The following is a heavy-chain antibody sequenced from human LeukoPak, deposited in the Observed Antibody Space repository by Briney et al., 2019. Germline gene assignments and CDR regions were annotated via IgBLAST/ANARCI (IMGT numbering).Heavy chain of an antibody. CDR2: ISGSGGST. CDR1: GCTLSSYA. CDR3: AREGRDYDILTGYYLYYFDY. Sequence: GGSLRLSCAASGCTLSSYAMIGVRQAPGKGLEWVSAISGSGGSTYYADSVKGRFTISRDNSKNTLYLQMHSLRAEDTAVYYCAREGRDYDILTGYYLYYFDYWGQGTLVTVSS. J-gene: IGHJ4*02. V-gene: IGHV3-23*01. D-gene: IGHD3-9*01.